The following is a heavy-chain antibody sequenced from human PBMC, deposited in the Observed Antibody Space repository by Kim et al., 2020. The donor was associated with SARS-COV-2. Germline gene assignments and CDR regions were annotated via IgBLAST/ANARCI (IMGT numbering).Heavy chain of an antibody. CDR3: ARGTRQWLSRHYYYYMDV. CDR2: INHSGST. V-gene: IGHV4-34*01. CDR1: GGSFSGYY. D-gene: IGHD6-19*01. Sequence: SETLSLTCAVYGGSFSGYYWSWIRQPPGKGLEWIGEINHSGSTNYNPSLKSRVTISVHTSKNQFSLKLSSVTAADTAVYYCARGTRQWLSRHYYYYMDV. J-gene: IGHJ6*03.